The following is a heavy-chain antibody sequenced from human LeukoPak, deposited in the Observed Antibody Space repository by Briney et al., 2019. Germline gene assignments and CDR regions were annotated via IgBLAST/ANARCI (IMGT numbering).Heavy chain of an antibody. CDR3: ARRNPHEGDYV. CDR1: GGSFSGYY. Sequence: SETLSLTCAVYGGSFSGYYWSWIRQPPGKGLEWIGEINHSGSTNYNPSLKSRVTISVDTSKNQFSLKLSSVTAADTAVYYCARRNPHEGDYVWGQGTLVTVSS. J-gene: IGHJ4*02. CDR2: INHSGST. V-gene: IGHV4-34*01. D-gene: IGHD4-17*01.